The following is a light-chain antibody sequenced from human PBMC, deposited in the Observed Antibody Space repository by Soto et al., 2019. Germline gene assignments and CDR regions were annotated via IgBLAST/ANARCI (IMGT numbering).Light chain of an antibody. V-gene: IGKV1-39*01. CDR2: AAS. CDR3: QQSYRTPIT. CDR1: QSISTY. J-gene: IGKJ5*01. Sequence: DIQLTQSPSPLSASVGDRVAITCLASQSISTYLNWYQQKPGKAPKVLIYAASNLQSGVPPRLSGSGSGTDFTLTISSLQPEDVATYFCQQSYRTPITFGQGTRLEMK.